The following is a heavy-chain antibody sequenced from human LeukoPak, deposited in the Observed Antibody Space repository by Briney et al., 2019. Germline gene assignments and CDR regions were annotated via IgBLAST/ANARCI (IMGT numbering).Heavy chain of an antibody. Sequence: GRSLGLSCAASGFTFSSYGMHWVRQAPGKGLEWVAVISYDGSNKYYADSVKGRFTISRDNSKNTLYLQMNSLRAEDTAVYYCARDRVGATDYFDYWGQGTLVTVSS. CDR1: GFTFSSYG. CDR2: ISYDGSNK. J-gene: IGHJ4*02. CDR3: ARDRVGATDYFDY. D-gene: IGHD1-26*01. V-gene: IGHV3-30*03.